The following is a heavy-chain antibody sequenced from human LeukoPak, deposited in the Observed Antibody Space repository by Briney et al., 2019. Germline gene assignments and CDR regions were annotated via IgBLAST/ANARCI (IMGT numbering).Heavy chain of an antibody. CDR2: IYRSGSP. J-gene: IGHJ4*02. CDR1: LDSTTSNF. Sequence: SETLSLTCTVSLDSTTSNFWSCVRQPPWKVLEWIGEIYRSGSPNYNPSLQSRVTISIDRSRNQIALELSSVTAADTAVYYCAREIFGGYNPGAYWGQGILVTVSS. V-gene: IGHV4-4*02. CDR3: AREIFGGYNPGAY. D-gene: IGHD3-3*01.